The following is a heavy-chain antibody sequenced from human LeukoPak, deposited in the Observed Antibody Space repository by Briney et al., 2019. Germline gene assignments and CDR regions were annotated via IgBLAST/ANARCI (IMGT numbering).Heavy chain of an antibody. CDR2: INHGGST. Sequence: KPSQTLSLTCAVYGGSFSGYCWSWIRQPPGKGLEWIGEINHGGSTNYNPSLKSRVTISIDTSKNQFSLKLNSVTAADTAVYFCARGGFRAAAGTALWYWGQGALVTVSS. CDR3: ARGGFRAAAGTALWY. CDR1: GGSFSGYC. V-gene: IGHV4-34*01. J-gene: IGHJ4*02. D-gene: IGHD6-13*01.